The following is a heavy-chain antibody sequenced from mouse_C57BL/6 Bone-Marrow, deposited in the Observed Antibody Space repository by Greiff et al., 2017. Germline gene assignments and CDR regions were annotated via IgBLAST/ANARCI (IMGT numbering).Heavy chain of an antibody. CDR1: GYTFTSYW. D-gene: IGHD6-5*01. V-gene: IGHV1-69*01. CDR2: IDPSDSYT. CDR3: ARYAY. J-gene: IGHJ2*01. Sequence: VQLKQPGAELVMPGASVKLSCKASGYTFTSYWMHWVKQRPGQGLEWIGEIDPSDSYTNYNQKFKGKSTLTVDKSSSTAYMQLSSLTSEDSAVYYCARYAYWGQGTTLTVSS.